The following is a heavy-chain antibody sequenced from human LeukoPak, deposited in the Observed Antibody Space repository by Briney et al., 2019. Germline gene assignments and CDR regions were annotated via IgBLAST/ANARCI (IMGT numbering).Heavy chain of an antibody. V-gene: IGHV1-18*01. CDR2: ISGNNGNT. D-gene: IGHD6-13*01. CDR1: GYSFISYG. Sequence: AAVKVSCKASGYSFISYGISCVRQAPGQGLEWMTWISGNNGNTDFAKNFQGRVTMTTDTSTTTVYMELRSLKSDDPAVYFCARGGRDSSSWFFDYWGRGTLVTVSS. J-gene: IGHJ4*02. CDR3: ARGGRDSSSWFFDY.